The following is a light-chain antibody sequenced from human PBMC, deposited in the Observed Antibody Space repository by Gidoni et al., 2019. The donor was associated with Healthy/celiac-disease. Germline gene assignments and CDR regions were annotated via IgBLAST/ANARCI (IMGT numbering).Light chain of an antibody. CDR3: QQYYSYPWT. J-gene: IGKJ1*01. CDR2: AAS. V-gene: IGKV1-8*01. CDR1: QGISSY. Sequence: IRMTQSPSSLSASTGDRVTITCRASQGISSYLAWYQQKPGKAPKLLIYAASTLQSGVPSRFSGSGSGTDFTLTISCLQSEDFATYYWQQYYSYPWTFGQGTKVEIK.